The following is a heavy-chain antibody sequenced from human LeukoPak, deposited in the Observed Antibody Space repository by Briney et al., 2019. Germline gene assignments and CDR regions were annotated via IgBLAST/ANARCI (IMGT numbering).Heavy chain of an antibody. CDR1: GFTFSSYS. CDR2: ISSSSSYI. V-gene: IGHV3-21*01. CDR3: ATLGEQQLSTPADY. D-gene: IGHD6-13*01. J-gene: IGHJ4*02. Sequence: PGGSLRLSCAASGFTFSSYSMNWVRQAPGKGLEWVSSISSSSSYIYYADSVKGRFTISRDNAKNSLYLQMNSLRAEDTAVYYCATLGEQQLSTPADYWGQGTLVTVSS.